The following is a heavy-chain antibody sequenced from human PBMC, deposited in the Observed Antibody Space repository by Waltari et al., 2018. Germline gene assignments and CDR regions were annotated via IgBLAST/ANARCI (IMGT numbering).Heavy chain of an antibody. D-gene: IGHD4-17*01. V-gene: IGHV3-7*01. Sequence: EVHLVESGGGLVQPGGSLRLSCAASTFTFRAFWMSWVRQAPGKGLEVVANIKQDGSEKYYMDAVEGRFTISRDNAKNSVYLQMNSLRVEDTAVYYCARDRLGYGDYDYWGQGTLVTVSS. CDR3: ARDRLGYGDYDY. CDR1: TFTFRAFW. J-gene: IGHJ4*02. CDR2: IKQDGSEK.